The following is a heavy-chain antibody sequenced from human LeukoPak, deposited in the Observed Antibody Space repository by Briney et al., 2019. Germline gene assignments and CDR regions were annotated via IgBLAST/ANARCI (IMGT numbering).Heavy chain of an antibody. CDR2: INHSGST. V-gene: IGHV4-34*01. Sequence: SETLSLTCAVYGGSFSGYYWSWIRQPPGKGLEWIEEINHSGSTNYNPSLKSRVTMSVDTSKNQFSLKLSSVTAADTAVYYCARGHRQYRGYYYYGMDVWGQGTTVTVSS. D-gene: IGHD5-12*01. J-gene: IGHJ6*02. CDR1: GGSFSGYY. CDR3: ARGHRQYRGYYYYGMDV.